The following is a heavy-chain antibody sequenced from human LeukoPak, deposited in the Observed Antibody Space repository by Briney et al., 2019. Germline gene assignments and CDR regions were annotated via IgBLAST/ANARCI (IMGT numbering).Heavy chain of an antibody. J-gene: IGHJ4*02. D-gene: IGHD4-23*01. CDR2: ISSSGSTI. CDR1: GFTFSDYY. CDR3: ARVLSELRWSPFDY. V-gene: IGHV3-11*04. Sequence: PGGSLRLSCAASGFTFSDYYMSWIRQAPGKGLEWVSYISSSGSTIYYANSVKGRFTISRDNAKNSLYLQMNSLRAEDTAVYYCARVLSELRWSPFDYWGQGTLVTVSS.